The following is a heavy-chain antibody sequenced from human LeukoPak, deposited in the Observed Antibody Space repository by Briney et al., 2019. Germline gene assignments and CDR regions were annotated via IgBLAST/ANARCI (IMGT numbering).Heavy chain of an antibody. V-gene: IGHV1-18*01. CDR3: ARDGRQLLNYGMDV. CDR2: ISAYNGNT. D-gene: IGHD2-15*01. J-gene: IGHJ6*02. Sequence: EASVKVSCTASGYTVTSYGISWVRQAPGQGLEWMGWISAYNGNTNYAQKLQGRVTMTTDTSTSTAYMELRSLRSDDTAVYYCARDGRQLLNYGMDVWGQGTTVTVSS. CDR1: GYTVTSYG.